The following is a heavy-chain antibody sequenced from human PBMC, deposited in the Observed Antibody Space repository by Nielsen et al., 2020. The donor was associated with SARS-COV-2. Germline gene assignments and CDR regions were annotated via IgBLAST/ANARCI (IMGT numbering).Heavy chain of an antibody. D-gene: IGHD7-27*01. J-gene: IGHJ4*02. CDR1: GGSFSGYY. CDR2: INHSGST. CDR3: ASRLGIRIY. Sequence: SQTLSLTCAVYGGSFSGYYWSWIRQPPGKGLEWIGEINHSGSTNYNPSLKSRVTISVDTSKNQFSLKLSSVTAADTAVYYCASRLGIRIYWGQGTLVTVSS. V-gene: IGHV4-34*01.